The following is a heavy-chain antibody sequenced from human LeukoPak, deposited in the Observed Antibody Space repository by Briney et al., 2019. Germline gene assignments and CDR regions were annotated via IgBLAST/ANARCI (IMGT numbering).Heavy chain of an antibody. D-gene: IGHD1-26*01. J-gene: IGHJ4*02. CDR2: ISYDGSSK. V-gene: IGHV3-30-3*01. CDR3: AREWGLRLFDY. CDR1: GFTFSTYA. Sequence: PGVSLRLSCAASGFTFSTYAMHWVRQAPGKGLEWVAVISYDGSSKDYADSVKGRFTISRDNSKNTLYLQMNSLRAEDTAVYYCAREWGLRLFDYWGQGTLVTVSS.